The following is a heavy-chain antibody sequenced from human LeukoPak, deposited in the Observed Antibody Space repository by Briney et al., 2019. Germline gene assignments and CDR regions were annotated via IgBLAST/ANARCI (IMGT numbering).Heavy chain of an antibody. CDR2: IYYTGDT. CDR1: GGSVTNTRYY. V-gene: IGHV4-39*07. D-gene: IGHD2-15*01. Sequence: MASETLSLTCTVSGGSVTNTRYYWGWIRRPPGKGLEWIGTIYYTGDTYYNPSLKSRVTISVDTSNDQFSLELTSVTAADTAVYYCARESSVTATYWGQGTLVIVSS. J-gene: IGHJ4*02. CDR3: ARESSVTATY.